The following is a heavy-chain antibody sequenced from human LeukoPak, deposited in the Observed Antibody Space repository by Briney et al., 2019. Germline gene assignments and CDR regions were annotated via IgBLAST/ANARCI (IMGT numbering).Heavy chain of an antibody. V-gene: IGHV4-59*12. CDR1: GGSINSYH. Sequence: SETLSLTCTVSGGSINSYHWSWIRQSPEKGLEWIGYVSDSGSTNYNPSLKSRVIISLDTSKSRFSLKLSSVTAADTAVYYCARGSASSFDYWGQGTLVTVSS. J-gene: IGHJ4*02. CDR2: VSDSGST. CDR3: ARGSASSFDY. D-gene: IGHD6-6*01.